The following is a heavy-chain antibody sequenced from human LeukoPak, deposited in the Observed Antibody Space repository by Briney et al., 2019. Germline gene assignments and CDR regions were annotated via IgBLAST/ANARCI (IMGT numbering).Heavy chain of an antibody. J-gene: IGHJ6*02. D-gene: IGHD6-19*01. CDR1: GFTFSDYY. V-gene: IGHV3-66*04. CDR2: IYSGGST. Sequence: GGSQRLSCAASGFTFSDYYMSWIRQAPGKGLEWVSVIYSGGSTYYADSVKGRFTISRDNSKNMLYLQMNSLRAEDTAVYYCARLIAVAENPGYYYYGMDVWGQGTTVTVSS. CDR3: ARLIAVAENPGYYYYGMDV.